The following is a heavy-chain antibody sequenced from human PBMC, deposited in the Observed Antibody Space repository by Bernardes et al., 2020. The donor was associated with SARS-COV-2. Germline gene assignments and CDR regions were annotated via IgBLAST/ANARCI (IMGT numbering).Heavy chain of an antibody. CDR2: INPSAGTT. CDR3: ARGRGIRRQGGMDV. Sequence: SVKVSCKASGYTFTNYYIHWVRQAPGQGLEWMGLINPSAGTTIHVQNLKGRVTMTRDTSTSTVYMELSSLRSEDTAVYYCARGRGIRRQGGMDVWGQGTTVTVSS. V-gene: IGHV1-46*04. J-gene: IGHJ6*02. CDR1: GYTFTNYY. D-gene: IGHD3-16*01.